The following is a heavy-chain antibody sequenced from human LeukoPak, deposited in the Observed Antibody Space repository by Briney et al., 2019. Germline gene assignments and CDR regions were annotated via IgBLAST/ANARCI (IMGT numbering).Heavy chain of an antibody. CDR3: AHGRITIFGVVMYFDY. J-gene: IGHJ4*02. V-gene: IGHV2-5*02. D-gene: IGHD3-3*01. Sequence: SGPTLVKPTQTLTLTCTFSGFSLSTSGVGVGWIRQPPGKALEWLALIYWDDDKRYSPSLKSRLTITKDTSKSQVVLTMTNMDPVDTATYYCAHGRITIFGVVMYFDYWGQGTLVTVSS. CDR1: GFSLSTSGVG. CDR2: IYWDDDK.